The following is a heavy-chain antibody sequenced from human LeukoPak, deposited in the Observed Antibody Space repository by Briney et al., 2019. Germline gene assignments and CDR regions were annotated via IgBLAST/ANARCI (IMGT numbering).Heavy chain of an antibody. D-gene: IGHD3-22*01. CDR3: AKDFSSGYLGDGFDI. CDR2: IGNSGHST. V-gene: IGHV3-23*01. Sequence: PGGSLRLSCVGPGFTFIDYAVSSLRQATGKGLEWVSGIGNSGHSTYYADSVKGRFTISRDNSGNTLYLQMNNLRVEDTAYIYCAKDFSSGYLGDGFDIWGQGTMVTVSA. J-gene: IGHJ3*02. CDR1: GFTFIDYA.